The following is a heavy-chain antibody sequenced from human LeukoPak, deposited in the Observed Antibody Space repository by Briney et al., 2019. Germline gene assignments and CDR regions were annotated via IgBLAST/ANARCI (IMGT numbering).Heavy chain of an antibody. CDR3: ARGVPGPLRFLERLSRGGFDP. CDR1: GGSISSHY. J-gene: IGHJ5*02. Sequence: PSETLSLTCTVSGGSISSHYWSWIRQPPGKGLEWIGYIYYSGSTNYNPSLKSRVTISVDTSKNQFSLKLSSVTAADTAVYYCARGVPGPLRFLERLSRGGFDPWGQGTLVTVSS. V-gene: IGHV4-59*11. D-gene: IGHD3-3*01. CDR2: IYYSGST.